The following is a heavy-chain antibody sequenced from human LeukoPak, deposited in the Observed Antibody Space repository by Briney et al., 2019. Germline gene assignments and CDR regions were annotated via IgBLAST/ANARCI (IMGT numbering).Heavy chain of an antibody. CDR1: GGSVSNYS. CDR3: ARHFAYSSSSYFDY. CDR2: VYYTGST. J-gene: IGHJ4*02. Sequence: SETLSLTCSVSGGSVSNYSWSWFGQPPGKGLGWIGYVYYTGSTNYNPSLKSRVTMFEDKSKNQFSLRLYSVTVADTAVYYCARHFAYSSSSYFDYWGQGSLVTVSS. V-gene: IGHV4-59*08. D-gene: IGHD6-6*01.